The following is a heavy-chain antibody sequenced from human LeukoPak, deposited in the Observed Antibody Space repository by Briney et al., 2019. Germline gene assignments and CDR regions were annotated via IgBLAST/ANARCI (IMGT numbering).Heavy chain of an antibody. D-gene: IGHD6-19*01. CDR3: AREIVSSGCLDY. J-gene: IGHJ4*02. CDR2: ISSSSGYI. CDR1: DFAFYGYS. V-gene: IGHV3-21*06. Sequence: GGSLRLSCAASDFAFYGYSMHWVRQAPGKGLEWISSISSSSGYIYYADSVKGRFTISRDNAKNSLYLQVTGLRVEDTALYYCAREIVSSGCLDYWGQGSLVTVSS.